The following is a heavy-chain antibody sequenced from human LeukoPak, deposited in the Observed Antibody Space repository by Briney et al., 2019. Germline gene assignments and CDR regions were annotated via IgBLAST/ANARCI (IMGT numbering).Heavy chain of an antibody. CDR3: ARGGRWLQIDY. Sequence: SETLSLTCTVSGGSISSYYWSWIRQPPGQGLEWIGYIYDSGTTNYNPSLKSRVTISVDTSKNQFSLKLSSVTAADTAVYYCARGGRWLQIDYWGQGTLVTVSS. D-gene: IGHD5-24*01. CDR1: GGSISSYY. CDR2: IYDSGTT. V-gene: IGHV4-59*01. J-gene: IGHJ4*02.